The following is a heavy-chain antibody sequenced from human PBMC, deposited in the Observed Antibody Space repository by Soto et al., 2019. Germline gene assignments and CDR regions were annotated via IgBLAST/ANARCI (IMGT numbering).Heavy chain of an antibody. D-gene: IGHD3-16*02. V-gene: IGHV3-21*01. CDR2: ISTTGSYI. J-gene: IGHJ4*02. Sequence: GGSLRLSCAASGFNFSVYSMNWVRQAPGKGLEWVSFISTTGSYIYYADSLKGRFTISRDNAQNSLYLQMNSLRAEDTAVYYCAKAPRGSYRYWLGDYWGQGTLVTVSS. CDR3: AKAPRGSYRYWLGDY. CDR1: GFNFSVYS.